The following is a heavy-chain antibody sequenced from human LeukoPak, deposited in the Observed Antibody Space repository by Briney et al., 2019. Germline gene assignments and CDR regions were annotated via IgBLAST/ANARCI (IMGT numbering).Heavy chain of an antibody. Sequence: PSETLSLTCTVSGGSIRSYYWNWVREPAGKGLEWIGRMYSSGETNYNPPLRSLLTMSIDTSTNHFSLRLNSVTAADTAVYYCARGGLVVVPGSIAGFDPWGQGTLVTVSS. J-gene: IGHJ5*02. CDR3: ARGGLVVVPGSIAGFDP. V-gene: IGHV4-4*07. CDR1: GGSIRSYY. CDR2: MYSSGET. D-gene: IGHD2-2*01.